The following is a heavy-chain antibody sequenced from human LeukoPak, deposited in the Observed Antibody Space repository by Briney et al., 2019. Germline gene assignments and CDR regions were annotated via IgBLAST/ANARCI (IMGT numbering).Heavy chain of an antibody. V-gene: IGHV3-21*01. CDR3: ARGGSGILTGYLIDY. CDR2: ISSSSSYI. Sequence: GGSLRLSCAASGFTFSSYAMNWVRQAPGKGLEWVSSISSSSSYIYYADSVKGRFTISRDNAKNSLYLQMNSLRAGDTAVYYCARGGSGILTGYLIDYWGQGTLVTVSS. D-gene: IGHD3-9*01. J-gene: IGHJ4*02. CDR1: GFTFSSYA.